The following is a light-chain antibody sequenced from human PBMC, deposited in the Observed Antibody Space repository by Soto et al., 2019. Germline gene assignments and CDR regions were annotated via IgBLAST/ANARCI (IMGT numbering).Light chain of an antibody. CDR1: TSFVGSYNR. Sequence: QSVLTQPAAVSGSPGQSITFSCTGTTSFVGSYNRVSWYQVHPDKAPKLMIYEGNKRPSGVSNRFSGSTSANTASLTISGLQAEDEADYYCGSFVGSASLGFGGGTKLTVL. J-gene: IGLJ2*01. V-gene: IGLV2-23*01. CDR3: GSFVGSASLG. CDR2: EGN.